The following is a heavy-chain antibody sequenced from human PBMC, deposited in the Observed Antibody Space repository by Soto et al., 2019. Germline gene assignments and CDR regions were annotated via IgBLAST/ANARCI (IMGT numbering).Heavy chain of an antibody. CDR1: GYTFTSYA. V-gene: IGHV1-3*05. CDR3: ARGSGYYYWDDY. Sequence: QVQLVQSGAEEKKPGASVKVSCKASGYTFTSYAMHWVRQAPGQRLEWMGWINAGNGNTKYSQKFTGRVTITRDTSASTAYMELRSLRSEDTAVYYCARGSGYYYWDDYWGQGTLVTVSS. CDR2: INAGNGNT. D-gene: IGHD3-22*01. J-gene: IGHJ4*02.